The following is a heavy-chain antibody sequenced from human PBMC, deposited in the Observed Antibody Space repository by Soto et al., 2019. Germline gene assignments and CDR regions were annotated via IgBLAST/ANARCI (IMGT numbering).Heavy chain of an antibody. J-gene: IGHJ4*02. Sequence: QITLNESGPTLVKPTQTLTLTCSFSGFSLATGGVGVGWFRQPPGKALEWLALLYWGDDKRYRPSLKSSLTVTKDTSKNSMVLTLTNVDPADTATYYCAYSHQVTWTTYYFDSWGQGILVTVSS. D-gene: IGHD2-21*02. CDR3: AYSHQVTWTTYYFDS. V-gene: IGHV2-5*02. CDR1: GFSLATGGVG. CDR2: LYWGDDK.